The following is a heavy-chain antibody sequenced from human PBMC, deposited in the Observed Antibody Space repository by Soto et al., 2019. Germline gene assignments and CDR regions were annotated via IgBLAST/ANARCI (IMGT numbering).Heavy chain of an antibody. CDR2: IDSDGSST. Sequence: GGSLRLSCAASGFTFGSYWMNWVRQAPGKGLVWVSRIDSDGSSTTYADSVKGRFTTSRDNAKNTLYLQMSSLRVEDTAVYYCARGRPYRMDVWGQGTTVTVS. CDR3: ARGRPYRMDV. V-gene: IGHV3-74*01. CDR1: GFTFGSYW. J-gene: IGHJ6*02.